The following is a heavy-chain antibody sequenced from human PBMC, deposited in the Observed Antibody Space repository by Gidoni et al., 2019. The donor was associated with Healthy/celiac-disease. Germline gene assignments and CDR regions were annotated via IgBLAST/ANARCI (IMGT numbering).Heavy chain of an antibody. CDR2: LSYDGSNK. CDR1: GFTFSSYA. D-gene: IGHD5-18*01. J-gene: IGHJ4*02. V-gene: IGHV3-30*04. CDR3: ARDLSEAWIQLWSSSALGY. Sequence: QGQLVESGGGVGKPGRSLRLSCADSGFTFSSYARHWVRQAPGKGLEWVAVLSYDGSNKYYAHSVKGRFTISRDNPKNTLYLQMNSLRAEDTAVYYCARDLSEAWIQLWSSSALGYWGQGTLVTVSS.